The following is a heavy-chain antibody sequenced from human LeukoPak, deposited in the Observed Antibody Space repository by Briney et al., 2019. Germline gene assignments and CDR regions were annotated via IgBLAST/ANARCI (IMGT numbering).Heavy chain of an antibody. J-gene: IGHJ4*02. CDR2: IYYSGST. CDR3: ARQSSGYYPLLSPYYFDY. Sequence: SEPLSLTCTVSGGSISSSSYYCGWIRQPPGKGLEWIGSIYYSGSTYYNPSLKSRVTISVDTSKNQFSLKLSSVTAADTAVYYCARQSSGYYPLLSPYYFDYWGQGTLVTVFS. V-gene: IGHV4-39*01. D-gene: IGHD3-22*01. CDR1: GGSISSSSYY.